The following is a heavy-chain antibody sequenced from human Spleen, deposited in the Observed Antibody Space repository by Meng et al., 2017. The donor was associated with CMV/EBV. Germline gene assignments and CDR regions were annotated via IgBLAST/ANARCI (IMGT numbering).Heavy chain of an antibody. CDR1: GGSISSYY. CDR2: IYYSGST. Sequence: SETLSLTCTVSGGSISSYYWSWIRQPPGKGLEWIGYIYYSGSTNYNPSLKSRVTISVDTSKNQFSLKLSSVTAADTAVYYCARDRLAAAGLYNWFDPWGQGTLVTVSS. J-gene: IGHJ5*02. D-gene: IGHD6-13*01. V-gene: IGHV4-59*12. CDR3: ARDRLAAAGLYNWFDP.